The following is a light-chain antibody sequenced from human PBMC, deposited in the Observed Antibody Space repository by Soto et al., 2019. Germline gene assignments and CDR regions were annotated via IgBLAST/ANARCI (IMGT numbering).Light chain of an antibody. V-gene: IGKV3-11*01. CDR1: QSVSRY. CDR3: QQRSDWPST. Sequence: DIVLTQSPATLSLSPGERATLSCRASQSVSRYLAWYQQKPGQAPRLLIYDASNRATGIPARFSGSGSGTGFPSNISSLEPEDFAVYYCQQRSDWPSTFGGGTKVEI. J-gene: IGKJ4*01. CDR2: DAS.